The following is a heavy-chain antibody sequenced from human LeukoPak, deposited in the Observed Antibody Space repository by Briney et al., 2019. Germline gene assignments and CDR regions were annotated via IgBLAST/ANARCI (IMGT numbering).Heavy chain of an antibody. J-gene: IGHJ4*02. V-gene: IGHV1-2*02. CDR3: ARDDYGDAYY. Sequence: ASVKVSCKASGYTFTGHYMHWVRQAPGQGLEWMGWINPNSGGTNYAQKFQGRVTMTRDTSISTAYMELSRLRSDDTAVYYCARDDYGDAYYWGQGTLVTVSS. D-gene: IGHD4-17*01. CDR1: GYTFTGHY. CDR2: INPNSGGT.